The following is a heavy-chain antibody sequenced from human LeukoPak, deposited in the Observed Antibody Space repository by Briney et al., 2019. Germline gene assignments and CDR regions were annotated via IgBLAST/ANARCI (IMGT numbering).Heavy chain of an antibody. V-gene: IGHV4-61*02. CDR3: ARQGLGFWFDP. CDR1: GGSISSGSYY. J-gene: IGHJ5*02. Sequence: SQTLSLTCTVSGGSISSGSYYWSWIRQPAGKGLEWIGRIYTSGSTNYNPSLKSRVTISVDTSKNQFSLKLSSVTAADTAVYYCARQGLGFWFDPWGQGTLVTVSS. CDR2: IYTSGST. D-gene: IGHD7-27*01.